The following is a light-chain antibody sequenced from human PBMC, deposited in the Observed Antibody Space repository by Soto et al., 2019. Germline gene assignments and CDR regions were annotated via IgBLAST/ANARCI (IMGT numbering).Light chain of an antibody. Sequence: QSALTRPASVSGSPGQSITISCTGTSSDVGAYNYVSWYQQHPGKAPKLMIYEVSNRPSGVSNRFSGSKSGNTASLTISGLPAEDEGDYYCSSYTSGSTWVFGGGTKLTVL. V-gene: IGLV2-14*01. CDR1: SSDVGAYNY. CDR3: SSYTSGSTWV. CDR2: EVS. J-gene: IGLJ3*02.